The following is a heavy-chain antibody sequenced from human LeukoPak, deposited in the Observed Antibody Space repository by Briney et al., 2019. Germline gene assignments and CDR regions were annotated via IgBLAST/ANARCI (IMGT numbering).Heavy chain of an antibody. CDR3: ARVTAAGTVGDY. D-gene: IGHD6-13*01. J-gene: IGHJ4*02. V-gene: IGHV1-46*01. Sequence: ASVKVSCKASGYTFTSYYMHWVRQAPGQGLEWMGIINPSGGSTSYAQKFQGRVTMTRDTSTSTGYMELSSLRSEDTAVYYCARVTAAGTVGDYWGQGTLVTVSS. CDR2: INPSGGST. CDR1: GYTFTSYY.